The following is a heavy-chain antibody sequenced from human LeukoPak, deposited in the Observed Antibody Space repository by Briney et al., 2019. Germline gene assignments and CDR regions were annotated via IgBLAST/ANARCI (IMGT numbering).Heavy chain of an antibody. CDR3: ARGNSGSHWGDHYFYMDV. J-gene: IGHJ6*03. Sequence: PSETLSLTRAVYGGSFRGYFWGWVRQTPGKGLEWLGEITHNGGTNYMPSLSGRVSVFQDVSMNQFSLKLSSVTAADTGVYYCARGNSGSHWGDHYFYMDVWGKGTTVIVSS. CDR1: GGSFRGYF. V-gene: IGHV4-34*01. CDR2: ITHNGGT. D-gene: IGHD1-26*01.